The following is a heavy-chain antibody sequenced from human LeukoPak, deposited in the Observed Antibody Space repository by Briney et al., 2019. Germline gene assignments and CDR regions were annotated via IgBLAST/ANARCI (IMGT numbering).Heavy chain of an antibody. J-gene: IGHJ4*02. CDR1: GGSISSGGYS. V-gene: IGHV4-30-2*01. CDR3: ARARGSGYSVREYYFDY. D-gene: IGHD3-22*01. CDR2: IYHSGST. Sequence: PSQTLSLTCAVSGGSISSGGYSWSWIRQPPGKGLEWIGYIYHSGSTNYNPSLKSRVTISVDTSKNQFSLKLSSVTAADTAVYYCARARGSGYSVREYYFDYWGQGTLVTVSS.